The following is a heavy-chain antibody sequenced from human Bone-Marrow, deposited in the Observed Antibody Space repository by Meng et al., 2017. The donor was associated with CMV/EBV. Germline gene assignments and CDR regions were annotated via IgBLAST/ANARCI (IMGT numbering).Heavy chain of an antibody. Sequence: VRLVPSGVELKEAWGLVKVSCKASGYTFDTYGTSWFRQAPGQGLEWMGWISGDHGNTNNAQNFQDRVSMTTDTSTSTVYMELSSLRSDDTAVYYCARDAGNGRLTVDYWGQGTLVTVSS. J-gene: IGHJ4*02. CDR2: ISGDHGNT. V-gene: IGHV1-18*01. CDR1: GYTFDTYG. D-gene: IGHD6-13*01. CDR3: ARDAGNGRLTVDY.